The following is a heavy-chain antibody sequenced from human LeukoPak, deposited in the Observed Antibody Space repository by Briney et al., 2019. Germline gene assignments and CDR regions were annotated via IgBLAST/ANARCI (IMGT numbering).Heavy chain of an antibody. V-gene: IGHV1-69*06. CDR3: ARVAAADSFDY. D-gene: IGHD6-13*01. CDR1: GGTFSSYA. Sequence: SVKVSCKASGGTFSSYAISWVRQAPGQGLEWMGGIIPIFCTANYAQKFQGRVTITADKSTSTAYMELSSLRSEDTVVYYCARVAAADSFDYWGQGALVTVSS. J-gene: IGHJ4*02. CDR2: IIPIFCTA.